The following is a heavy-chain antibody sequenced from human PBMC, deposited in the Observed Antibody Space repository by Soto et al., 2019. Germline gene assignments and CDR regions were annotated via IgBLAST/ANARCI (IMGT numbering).Heavy chain of an antibody. CDR1: GGTFSTSA. D-gene: IGHD3-3*02. CDR2: IMPVFATP. Sequence: QVQLMQSGADVKKAGYSVKVSCKDSGGTFSTSAISWVRQAPGEGLEWVGGIMPVFATPDYAQKFQGRVTISADESTTTAYLELTSLTTDDTAVYYCARDKDRQQLGGNYYYILDVWGQGTAITVSS. CDR3: ARDKDRQQLGGNYYYILDV. V-gene: IGHV1-69*12. J-gene: IGHJ6*02.